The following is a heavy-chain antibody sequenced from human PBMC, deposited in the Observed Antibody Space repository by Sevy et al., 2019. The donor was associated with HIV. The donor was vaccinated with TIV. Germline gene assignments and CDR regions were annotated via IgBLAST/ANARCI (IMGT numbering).Heavy chain of an antibody. Sequence: GGSLRLSCATSGFTFSSYAMSWVRQAPGKGLEWVSAISAGGGDKYYAASVKGRFTISRDKSKNTLYLQMNSLRAEDTAVYYCARAPSYSSGWGQGTLVTVSS. CDR1: GFTFSSYA. D-gene: IGHD6-19*01. CDR3: ARAPSYSSG. CDR2: ISAGGGDK. J-gene: IGHJ4*02. V-gene: IGHV3-23*01.